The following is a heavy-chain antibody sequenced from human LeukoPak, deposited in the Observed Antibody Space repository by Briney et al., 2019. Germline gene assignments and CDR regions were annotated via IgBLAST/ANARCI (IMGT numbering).Heavy chain of an antibody. CDR2: LSSSSDYI. Sequence: GGSLRLSCPASGFTFSDYSMSWVRQAPGKGLASVSSLSSSSDYIYYADSVKGRFTISRDNARNSLYLQMNSLRAEDTAVYYCARSRSVSNYKGMDVWGQGTTVTVSS. CDR1: GFTFSDYS. V-gene: IGHV3-21*01. J-gene: IGHJ6*02. D-gene: IGHD5/OR15-5a*01. CDR3: ARSRSVSNYKGMDV.